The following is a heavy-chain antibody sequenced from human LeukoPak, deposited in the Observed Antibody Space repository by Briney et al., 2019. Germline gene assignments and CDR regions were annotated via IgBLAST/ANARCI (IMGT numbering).Heavy chain of an antibody. V-gene: IGHV3-30*18. CDR2: ISDDGSSK. D-gene: IGHD3-16*01. CDR3: AKGGGRFHLPFDP. Sequence: PGRSLRLSCAASGFTFRTYGMHWVRQAPGKGLERVALISDDGSSKLYADSVKGRFTISRDNFRNTLYLQMNSLRLEDTAVYYCAKGGGRFHLPFDPWGQGTLVTVSS. CDR1: GFTFRTYG. J-gene: IGHJ5*02.